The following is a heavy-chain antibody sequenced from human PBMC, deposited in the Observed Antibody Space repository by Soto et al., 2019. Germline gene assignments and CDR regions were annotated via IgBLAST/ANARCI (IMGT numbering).Heavy chain of an antibody. CDR3: AKWSLWGATSMYYFDY. V-gene: IGHV3-23*01. Sequence: GGSLRLSCAASGFTFSSYAMSWVRQAPGKGLEWVSAISGSGGSTYYADSVKGRFTISRDNSKNTLYLQMNSLRAEDTAVYYCAKWSLWGATSMYYFDYWGQGTLVTVSS. CDR1: GFTFSSYA. D-gene: IGHD5-12*01. J-gene: IGHJ4*02. CDR2: ISGSGGST.